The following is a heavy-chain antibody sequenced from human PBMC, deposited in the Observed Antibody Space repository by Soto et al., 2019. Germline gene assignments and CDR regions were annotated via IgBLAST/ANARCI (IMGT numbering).Heavy chain of an antibody. V-gene: IGHV1-18*01. CDR1: GYTFTSYG. CDR2: ISVYNGNT. CDR3: ALDYSDATDYVGY. D-gene: IGHD3-22*01. J-gene: IGHJ4*02. Sequence: ASVKVSCKASGYTFTSYGFSWVRQAPGQGLEWMGWISVYNGNTNYAQKLQGRVTMTTDTSTTTAFMELRSLRSDDTAVYYCALDYSDATDYVGYWGQGTLVTVSS.